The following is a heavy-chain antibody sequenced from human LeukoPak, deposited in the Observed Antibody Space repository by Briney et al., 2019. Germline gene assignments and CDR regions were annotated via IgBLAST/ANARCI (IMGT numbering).Heavy chain of an antibody. D-gene: IGHD4-17*01. CDR2: IIPIFGTA. Sequence: SVKVSCKASGGTFSSYAISWVRQAPGQGLEWMGGIIPIFGTANYAQKFQGRVTITADESTSTAYMELSSLRSEDTAVYYCARARYNDYGDYNWFDPWGQGTLVTVSS. V-gene: IGHV1-69*13. CDR3: ARARYNDYGDYNWFDP. J-gene: IGHJ5*02. CDR1: GGTFSSYA.